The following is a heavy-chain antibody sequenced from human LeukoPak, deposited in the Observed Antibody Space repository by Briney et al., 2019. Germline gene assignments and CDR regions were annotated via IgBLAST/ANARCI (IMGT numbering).Heavy chain of an antibody. J-gene: IGHJ4*02. CDR2: IYPGDSDT. CDR3: AADSSGYYQSYYFDY. D-gene: IGHD3-22*01. V-gene: IGHV5-51*01. Sequence: GVSLKISCKGSGYSFASYWIGWVRQMPGKGLEWMGIIYPGDSDTRYSPSFQGQVTISADKSISTAYLQWSSLKASDTAMYYCAADSSGYYQSYYFDYWGQGTLVTVSS. CDR1: GYSFASYW.